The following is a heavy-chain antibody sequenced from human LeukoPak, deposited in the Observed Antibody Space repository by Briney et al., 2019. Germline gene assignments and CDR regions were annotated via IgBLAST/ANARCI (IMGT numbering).Heavy chain of an antibody. CDR2: ISSNSAYI. CDR1: GFTFRSHS. CDR3: ARDVRTVTARAFDL. Sequence: GGSLRLSCVASGFTFRSHSLNWVRQAPGKGLEWVSSISSNSAYIYYADSVKGRFTISRDNAKTSLFLLMNSLRVEDTAVYYCARDVRTVTARAFDLWGQGTMVTVSS. V-gene: IGHV3-21*06. J-gene: IGHJ3*01. D-gene: IGHD4-11*01.